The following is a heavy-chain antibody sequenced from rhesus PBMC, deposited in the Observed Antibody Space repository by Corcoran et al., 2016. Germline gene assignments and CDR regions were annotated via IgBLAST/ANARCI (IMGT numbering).Heavy chain of an antibody. D-gene: IGHD6S26*01. CDR2: IFGGTGTT. J-gene: IGHJ4*01. V-gene: IGHV4-127*01. Sequence: QVQLQESGPGLVKPSQTLSLTCAVSGYSISSGYGWGWSRQPPGKGLEWIGQIFGGTGTTYYNPSLKSRVTVSKDTSKNQFSLRLTSVTAADTAVYYCLSSGWSGFWGQGVLVTVSS. CDR3: LSSGWSGF. CDR1: GYSISSGYG.